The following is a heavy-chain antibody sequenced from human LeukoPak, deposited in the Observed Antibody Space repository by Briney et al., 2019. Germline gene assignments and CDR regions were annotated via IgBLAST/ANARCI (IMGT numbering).Heavy chain of an antibody. J-gene: IGHJ4*02. CDR2: VYYDGTT. Sequence: PSETLSLTCTVSGGSISNYYWSWIRQPPGKGLEWIGFVYYDGTTNYSPSLKSRVTISVDTSKNQFSPNVSSVTAADTAVYYCAREDYCSGGICYPMKFDYWGQGTLATVSS. D-gene: IGHD2-15*01. CDR3: AREDYCSGGICYPMKFDY. CDR1: GGSISNYY. V-gene: IGHV4-59*01.